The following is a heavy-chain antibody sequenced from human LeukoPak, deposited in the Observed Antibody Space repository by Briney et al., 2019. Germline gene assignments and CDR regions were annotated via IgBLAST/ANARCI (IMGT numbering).Heavy chain of an antibody. CDR3: AGIPLRYFDWLFAFDY. CDR1: GFTFSSYE. V-gene: IGHV3-48*03. D-gene: IGHD3-9*01. Sequence: PGGSLRLSCAASGFTFSSYEMNWVRQAPGKGLEWVSYISCSGSTIYYADSVKGRFTISRDNAKNSLYLQMNSLRAEDTAVYYCAGIPLRYFDWLFAFDYWGQGTLVTVSS. J-gene: IGHJ4*02. CDR2: ISCSGSTI.